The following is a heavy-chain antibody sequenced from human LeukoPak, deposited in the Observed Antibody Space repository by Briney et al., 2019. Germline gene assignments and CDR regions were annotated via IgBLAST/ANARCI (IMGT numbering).Heavy chain of an antibody. Sequence: PGGSLRLSCAASGFSVSEYYVTWVRQAPGKGLEWISYITRENWIHYSDSVKGRFTISRDHAKNSVYLEMNSLRADDTAVYYCARGLHLDSSGSLYYWGQGTLVTVSS. CDR1: GFSVSEYY. V-gene: IGHV3-11*01. J-gene: IGHJ4*02. CDR2: ITRENWI. CDR3: ARGLHLDSSGSLYY. D-gene: IGHD3-22*01.